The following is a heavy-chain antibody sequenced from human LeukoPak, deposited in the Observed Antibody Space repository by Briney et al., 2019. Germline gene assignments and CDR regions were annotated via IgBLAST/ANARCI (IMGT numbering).Heavy chain of an antibody. CDR2: INAGNGNT. Sequence: GASVKVCCKASGYTFTSYAMHWVRQAPGQRLEWMGWINAGNGNTKYSQKFQGRVTITRDTSASTAYMELSSLRSEDTAVYYCARDTGGNSGSYYGYWGQGTLVTVSS. J-gene: IGHJ4*02. D-gene: IGHD1-26*01. CDR1: GYTFTSYA. CDR3: ARDTGGNSGSYYGY. V-gene: IGHV1-3*01.